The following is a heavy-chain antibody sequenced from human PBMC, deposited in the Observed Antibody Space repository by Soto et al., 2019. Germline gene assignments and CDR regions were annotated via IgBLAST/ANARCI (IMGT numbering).Heavy chain of an antibody. D-gene: IGHD2-15*01. V-gene: IGHV4-39*01. CDR1: GGSISSSSYY. CDR2: IYYSGST. Sequence: QLQLQESGPGLVKPSETLSLTCTVSGGSISSSSYYWGWIRQPPGKGLEGIGSIYYSGSTYYNPSLKSRVTISVDTSKNQFSLKLSSVTAADTAVYYCARPGGYCSGGSCYPGNWFDPWGQGTLVTVSS. J-gene: IGHJ5*02. CDR3: ARPGGYCSGGSCYPGNWFDP.